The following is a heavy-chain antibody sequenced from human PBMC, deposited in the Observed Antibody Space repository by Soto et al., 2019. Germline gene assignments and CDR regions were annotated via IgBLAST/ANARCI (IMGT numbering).Heavy chain of an antibody. CDR2: IIPIFGTA. D-gene: IGHD3-22*01. V-gene: IGHV1-69*13. J-gene: IGHJ4*02. CDR1: GGTFSSYA. Sequence: SVKVSCKASGGTFSSYAISWVRQAPGQGLEWMGGIIPIFGTANYAQKFQGRVTITADESTSTAYMELSSLRSEDTAVYYCARGRDYYDSSAPGYWGRGTLVTVSS. CDR3: ARGRDYYDSSAPGY.